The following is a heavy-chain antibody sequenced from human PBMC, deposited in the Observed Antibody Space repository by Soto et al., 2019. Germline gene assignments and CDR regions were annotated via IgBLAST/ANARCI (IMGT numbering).Heavy chain of an antibody. D-gene: IGHD2-21*02. Sequence: QMQLVQSGPEVKKPGTSVKVSCKASGFTFTSSAVQWVRQARGQRLEWIGWIVVGSGNTNYAQKFQERVTITRDMSTSTVYMELSSLRSEDTAVYYCAADRPYCGGDCYVDWGQGTLVTVSS. J-gene: IGHJ4*02. CDR3: AADRPYCGGDCYVD. CDR2: IVVGSGNT. CDR1: GFTFTSSA. V-gene: IGHV1-58*01.